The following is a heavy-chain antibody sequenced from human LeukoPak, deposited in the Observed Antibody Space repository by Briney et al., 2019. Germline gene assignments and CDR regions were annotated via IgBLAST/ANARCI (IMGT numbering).Heavy chain of an antibody. D-gene: IGHD2-15*01. Sequence: GGSLKISCQGSEYSFSRYWIGWVRQMPGKGLEWMGIIYPDDSDTRYSPSFQGQVTISVDKSINTAYLQWSSLKASDTAMYFCAKGVGVVVGKRSAFDVWGQGTEVTVSS. CDR2: IYPDDSDT. CDR3: AKGVGVVVGKRSAFDV. V-gene: IGHV5-51*01. J-gene: IGHJ3*01. CDR1: EYSFSRYW.